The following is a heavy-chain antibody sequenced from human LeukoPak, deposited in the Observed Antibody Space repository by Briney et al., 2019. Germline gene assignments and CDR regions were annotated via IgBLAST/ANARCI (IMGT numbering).Heavy chain of an antibody. CDR1: GFSFGSYA. D-gene: IGHD3-9*01. CDR3: ARVLFADPGGLSDILTGYYGGPFDY. CDR2: ISGSGDNT. V-gene: IGHV3-23*01. J-gene: IGHJ4*02. Sequence: PGGSLRLSCAASGFSFGSYALSWVRQAPGKGLEWVSVISGSGDNTHYTDPVKGRFTISRDNSKNTLYLQMNSLRAEDTAVYYCARVLFADPGGLSDILTGYYGGPFDYWGQGTLVTVSS.